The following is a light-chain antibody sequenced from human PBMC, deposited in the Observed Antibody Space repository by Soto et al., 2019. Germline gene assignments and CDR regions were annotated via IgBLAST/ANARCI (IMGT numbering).Light chain of an antibody. CDR2: GAS. J-gene: IGKJ2*01. CDR3: QQYNNWPPYT. CDR1: QSVSSN. V-gene: IGKV3-15*01. Sequence: EIVMTQSPATLSVSPGERATLSCRASQSVSSNLAWYQQKPGQAPRLFIYGASTRSTGIPARFSGSGSGTAFTLTISSLQSEDFAVYYCQQYNNWPPYTFGQGTKLEIK.